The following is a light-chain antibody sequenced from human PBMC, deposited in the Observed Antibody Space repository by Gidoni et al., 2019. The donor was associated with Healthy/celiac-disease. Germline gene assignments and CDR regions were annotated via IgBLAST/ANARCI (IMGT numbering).Light chain of an antibody. CDR1: SSDVGGYNS. CDR2: EVS. V-gene: IGLV2-14*01. CDR3: SSYTSSSSVV. J-gene: IGLJ2*01. Sequence: QSALTQPASVSGSPGQSITISCTGTSSDVGGYNSVSWYQPHPGQAPKLMIYEVSNRPSGVSNRFSGSQSGNPASLTISWLQAEDEADYYCSSYTSSSSVVFGGGTKLTVL.